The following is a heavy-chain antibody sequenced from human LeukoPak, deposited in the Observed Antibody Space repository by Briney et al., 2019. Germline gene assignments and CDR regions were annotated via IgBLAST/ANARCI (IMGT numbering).Heavy chain of an antibody. CDR1: GGTFSRYA. CDR2: IIPILGIT. Sequence: SVKVSCKASGGTFSRYAINWVRQAPGQGLEWMGRIIPILGITNYAQKFQGRVTITADKSTSTVYMELSSLRSEDTAVYYCASYSSGWYAEADAFDIWGQGTMVTVSS. V-gene: IGHV1-69*04. D-gene: IGHD6-19*01. CDR3: ASYSSGWYAEADAFDI. J-gene: IGHJ3*02.